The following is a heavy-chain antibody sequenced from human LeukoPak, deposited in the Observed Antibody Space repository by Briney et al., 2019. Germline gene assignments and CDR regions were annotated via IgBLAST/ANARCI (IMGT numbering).Heavy chain of an antibody. V-gene: IGHV4-34*01. D-gene: IGHD2-2*01. CDR2: INHSGST. CDR1: GGSFSGYY. Sequence: SETLSLTCAVYGGSFSGYYWSWIRQPPGKGLEWIGEINHSGSTNYNPSLKSRVTISVDTSKNPFSLKLSSVTAADTAVYYCARAGLGYCSSTSCPKPNFDYWGQGTLVTVSS. CDR3: ARAGLGYCSSTSCPKPNFDY. J-gene: IGHJ4*02.